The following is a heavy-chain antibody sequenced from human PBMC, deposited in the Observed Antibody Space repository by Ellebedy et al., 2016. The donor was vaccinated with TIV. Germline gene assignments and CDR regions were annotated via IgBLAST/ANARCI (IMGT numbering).Heavy chain of an antibody. CDR2: ISSSSSTI. V-gene: IGHV3-48*02. CDR1: GFTFSSYS. J-gene: IGHJ4*02. D-gene: IGHD3-22*01. CDR3: ARDPTDSSGYYLFDY. Sequence: PGGSLRLSCAASGFTFSSYSMNWVRQAPGKGLEWVSYISSSSSTIYYADSVKGRFTISRDNAKNSLYLQMNSLRDEDTAVYYCARDPTDSSGYYLFDYWGQGTLVTVSS.